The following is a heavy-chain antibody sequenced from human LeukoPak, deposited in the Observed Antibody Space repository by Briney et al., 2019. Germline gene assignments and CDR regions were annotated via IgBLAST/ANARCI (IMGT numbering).Heavy chain of an antibody. CDR3: AGENYGDSLLGTTFDP. D-gene: IGHD4-17*01. CDR2: IYYSGST. J-gene: IGHJ5*02. V-gene: IGHV4-31*03. Sequence: SETLSLTCTVSGGSISSGGYYWSWIRQHPGKGLEWIGYIYYSGSTYYNPSLKSRVTISVDTSKNQFSLKLSSVTAADTAVYYCAGENYGDSLLGTTFDPWGQGTLVTVSS. CDR1: GGSISSGGYY.